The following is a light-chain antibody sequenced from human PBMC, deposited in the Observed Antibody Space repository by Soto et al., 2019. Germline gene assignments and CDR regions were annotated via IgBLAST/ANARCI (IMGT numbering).Light chain of an antibody. CDR1: TSDIGGYNY. CDR2: EVN. Sequence: QSALTQPPSASGSPGQSVAISCTGTTSDIGGYNYVSWYQQHPGKAPKLMIYEVNKSPSGVPDRFSGSKSGNTASLTVSGLQAEDEADYYCSSHGGNSPYVFGTGTKLTV. CDR3: SSHGGNSPYV. V-gene: IGLV2-8*01. J-gene: IGLJ1*01.